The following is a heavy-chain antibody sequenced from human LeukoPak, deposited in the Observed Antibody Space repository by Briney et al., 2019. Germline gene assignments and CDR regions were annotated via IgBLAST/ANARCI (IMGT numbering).Heavy chain of an antibody. Sequence: PSETLSLTCAVYGGSFSGYYWSWIRQPPGKGLEWIGEINHSGSTNYNSSLKSRVTISVDTSKNQFSLKLSSVTAADTAVYYCARVSSSSPYYFDYWGQGTLVTVSS. J-gene: IGHJ4*02. V-gene: IGHV4-34*01. CDR3: ARVSSSSPYYFDY. CDR1: GGSFSGYY. CDR2: INHSGST. D-gene: IGHD6-13*01.